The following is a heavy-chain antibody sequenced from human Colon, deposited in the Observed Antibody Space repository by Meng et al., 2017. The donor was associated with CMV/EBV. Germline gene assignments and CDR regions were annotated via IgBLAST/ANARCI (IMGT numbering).Heavy chain of an antibody. CDR3: AVIVPATDYSYGTDV. Sequence: ASVKVSCKASGYPFTNYNFNWVRQATGQGLEWMGWMNPNSGETGFAQKFLGRITMTRDTSISTAYLELNTLKSEDTALYFCAVIVPATDYSYGTDVWGQGTTVTVSS. V-gene: IGHV1-8*01. J-gene: IGHJ6*02. D-gene: IGHD3-16*02. CDR1: GYPFTNYN. CDR2: MNPNSGET.